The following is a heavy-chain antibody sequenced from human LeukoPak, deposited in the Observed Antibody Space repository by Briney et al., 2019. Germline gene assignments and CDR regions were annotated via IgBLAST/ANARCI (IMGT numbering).Heavy chain of an antibody. CDR1: GFTFSSYA. V-gene: IGHV3-23*01. CDR2: ISGSGGST. Sequence: PGGSLRLSCAASGFTFSSYAVSWVRQAPGKGLEWVSAISGSGGSTYYADSVKGRFTISRDNSKNTLYLQMNSLRAEDTAVYYCAKVSSSWYLSDYWGQRTLVTVSS. D-gene: IGHD6-13*01. J-gene: IGHJ4*02. CDR3: AKVSSSWYLSDY.